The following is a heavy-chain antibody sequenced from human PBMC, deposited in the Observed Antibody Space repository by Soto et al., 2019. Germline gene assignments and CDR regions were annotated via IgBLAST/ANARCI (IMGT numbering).Heavy chain of an antibody. V-gene: IGHV3-23*01. Sequence: PGGSLRLSCVASGLTFSRYAMTWVRQAPGKGLEWVSAISSSGGSTYYADSVKGRFTISRDNSKDTLYLQMNSLSVDDTAVYYCAKEGTSGLYYFDYWGQGTLVTVSS. D-gene: IGHD6-19*01. CDR2: ISSSGGST. CDR3: AKEGTSGLYYFDY. CDR1: GLTFSRYA. J-gene: IGHJ4*02.